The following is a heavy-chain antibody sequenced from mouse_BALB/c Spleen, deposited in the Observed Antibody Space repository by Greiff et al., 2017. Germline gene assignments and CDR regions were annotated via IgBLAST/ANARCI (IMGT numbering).Heavy chain of an antibody. Sequence: EVKLMESGGGLVKPGGSLKLSCAASGFTFSSYTMSWVRQTPEKRLEWVATISSGGSYTYYPDSVKGRFTISRDNAKNTLYLQMSSLKSEDTAMYYCTRGGTQDYWGQGTTLTVSS. CDR1: GFTFSSYT. CDR2: ISSGGSYT. V-gene: IGHV5-6-4*01. J-gene: IGHJ2*01. CDR3: TRGGTQDY.